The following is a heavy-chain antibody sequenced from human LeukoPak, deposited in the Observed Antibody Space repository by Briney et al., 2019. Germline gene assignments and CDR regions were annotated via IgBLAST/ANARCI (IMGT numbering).Heavy chain of an antibody. D-gene: IGHD6-6*01. CDR2: ISSSSSYI. CDR1: GFTFSSYS. Sequence: PGGSLRLSCAASGFTFSSYSMNWVRQAPGKGLEWVSSISSSSSYIYYADSVKGRFTISRDNAKNSLYLQMNSLRAEDTAVYYCARAAGSTAARPYDYWGQGTLVTVSS. V-gene: IGHV3-21*01. CDR3: ARAAGSTAARPYDY. J-gene: IGHJ4*02.